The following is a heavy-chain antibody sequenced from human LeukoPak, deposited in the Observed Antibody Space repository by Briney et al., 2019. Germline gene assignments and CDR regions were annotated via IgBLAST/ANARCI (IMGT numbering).Heavy chain of an antibody. CDR3: ARGYSSGWYYFDY. Sequence: GGSLRLSCAASGFTFSSYSMNWVRQAPGKGLEWVSSISSSSSYIYYADSVKGRFTISRDNAKNSLYLQMNSLRAEDTAVYYCARGYSSGWYYFDYWGQGTLVTVSS. CDR2: ISSSSSYI. J-gene: IGHJ4*02. CDR1: GFTFSSYS. D-gene: IGHD6-19*01. V-gene: IGHV3-21*01.